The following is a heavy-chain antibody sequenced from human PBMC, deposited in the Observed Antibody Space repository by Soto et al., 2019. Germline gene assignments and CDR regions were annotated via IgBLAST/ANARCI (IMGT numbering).Heavy chain of an antibody. V-gene: IGHV1-69*13. D-gene: IGHD2-21*02. CDR1: GGTFSSYA. J-gene: IGHJ3*02. CDR2: IIPIFGTA. CDR3: ARETPSAYCGGDCYQGAFDI. Sequence: ASVKVSCKASGGTFSSYAISWVRQAPGQGLEWMGGIIPIFGTANYAQKFQGRVTITADESTSTAYMELSSLRSEDTAVYYCARETPSAYCGGDCYQGAFDIWGQGTMVTVSS.